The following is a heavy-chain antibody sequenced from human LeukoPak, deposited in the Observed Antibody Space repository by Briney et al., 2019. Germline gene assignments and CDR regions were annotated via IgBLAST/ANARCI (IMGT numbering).Heavy chain of an antibody. V-gene: IGHV6-1*01. CDR1: GDSVSSNSAA. D-gene: IGHD6-19*01. J-gene: IGHJ4*02. CDR2: TYYRSKWYN. Sequence: SQTLSLTCAISGDSVSSNSAAWNWIRQSPSRGLEWLGRTYYRSKWYNDYAVSVKSRITINPDTSKNQFSLQLNSVAPEDTAVYYCAREESSGWHTYRDYFDYWGQGTLVTVSS. CDR3: AREESSGWHTYRDYFDY.